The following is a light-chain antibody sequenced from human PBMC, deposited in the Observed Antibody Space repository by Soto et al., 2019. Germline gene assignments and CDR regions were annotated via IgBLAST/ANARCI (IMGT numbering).Light chain of an antibody. V-gene: IGKV1-39*01. CDR1: QSIATY. CDR2: VAS. J-gene: IGKJ1*01. CDR3: QQTYRTPRT. Sequence: DIQMTQSPSSLSASVGDRVTITWRASQSIATYLNWYQQNSGNAPNLLIYVASTLQSGVPSRFSGSGSGTDFTLTISSLQPEDFATYYCQQTYRTPRTFGQGTKVEIK.